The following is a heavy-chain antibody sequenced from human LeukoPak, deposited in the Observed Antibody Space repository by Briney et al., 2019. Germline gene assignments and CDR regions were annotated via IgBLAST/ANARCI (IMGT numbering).Heavy chain of an antibody. Sequence: SETLSLTCTVSGGSISSSSYYWRWIRQPPGKGLEWIGEINHSGSTNYNPSLKSRVTISVYTSKNQFSLKLSSVTAADTAVYYCARRHSSGWYPRPRYFDYWGQGTLVTVSS. CDR3: ARRHSSGWYPRPRYFDY. V-gene: IGHV4-39*07. CDR1: GGSISSSSYY. CDR2: INHSGST. D-gene: IGHD6-19*01. J-gene: IGHJ4*02.